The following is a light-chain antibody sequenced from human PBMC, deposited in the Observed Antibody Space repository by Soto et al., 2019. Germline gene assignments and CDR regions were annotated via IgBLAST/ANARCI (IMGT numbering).Light chain of an antibody. J-gene: IGKJ2*01. CDR2: AAS. CDR3: QQANRFPYT. CDR1: QGINSW. Sequence: DIQMTQSPSSVSASVGDRVTITCRASQGINSWLAWYQQRPGTAPKLLIYAASSLQSGVPSRFSGSASGTDFTLTISRRQPQDFVTDYCQQANRFPYTFGQGTKLEIK. V-gene: IGKV1-12*01.